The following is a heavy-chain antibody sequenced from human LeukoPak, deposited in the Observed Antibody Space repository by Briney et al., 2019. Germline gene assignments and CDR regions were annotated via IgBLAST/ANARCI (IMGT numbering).Heavy chain of an antibody. V-gene: IGHV3-11*01. CDR1: GFSLRDYY. Sequence: GGSLRLSCAASGFSLRDYYMTWIRQVPGKGLEWVAYITSTGSTTYYADSLKGRLTISRDTAEGFVYLQMNSLRADDTAVYYCARRTVITPGGFDYWGQGTLVTVSS. J-gene: IGHJ4*02. D-gene: IGHD3-16*02. CDR2: ITSTGSTT. CDR3: ARRTVITPGGFDY.